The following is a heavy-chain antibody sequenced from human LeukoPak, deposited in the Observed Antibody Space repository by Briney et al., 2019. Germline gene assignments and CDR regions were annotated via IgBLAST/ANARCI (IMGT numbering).Heavy chain of an antibody. CDR3: ATIGGSGYRWIDN. CDR1: GNSFTSHW. V-gene: IGHV5-51*01. CDR2: IYTGDFDT. D-gene: IGHD5-12*01. J-gene: IGHJ4*02. Sequence: GGSLKISCKGSGNSFTSHWIGWVRQVSGQGLEWMGIIYTGDFDTRYSPSFQGQVTISADKSTSTAYLQWSSLKASDTAMCYCATIGGSGYRWIDNWGQGTLVTVSS.